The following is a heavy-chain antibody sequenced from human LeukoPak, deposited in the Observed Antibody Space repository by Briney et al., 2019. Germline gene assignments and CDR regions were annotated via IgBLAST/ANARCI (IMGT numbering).Heavy chain of an antibody. CDR3: AKEGGYSGYDLTYYFDY. J-gene: IGHJ4*02. CDR2: ISGSGGST. D-gene: IGHD5-12*01. CDR1: GFTFSSYA. V-gene: IGHV3-23*01. Sequence: GGSLRLSCAASGFTFSSYAMSWVRQALGKGLEWVSAISGSGGSTYYADSVKGRFTISRDTSKNTLYLQMNSLRAEDTAVYYCAKEGGYSGYDLTYYFDYWGQGTLVTVSS.